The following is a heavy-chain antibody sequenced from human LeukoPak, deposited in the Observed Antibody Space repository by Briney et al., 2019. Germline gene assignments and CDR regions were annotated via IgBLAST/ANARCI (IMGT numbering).Heavy chain of an antibody. J-gene: IGHJ3*02. CDR1: GFSLSTSGVG. Sequence: SGPTLVNPTQTLTLTCTFSGFSLSTSGVGVGWIRQPPRKALEWLALIYWNDDKRYSPSLKSRLTITKDTSKNQVVLTMTNMDPVDTATYYCAHRQVGMATIGVYAFDIWGQGTMVTVSS. CDR3: AHRQVGMATIGVYAFDI. D-gene: IGHD5-24*01. V-gene: IGHV2-5*01. CDR2: IYWNDDK.